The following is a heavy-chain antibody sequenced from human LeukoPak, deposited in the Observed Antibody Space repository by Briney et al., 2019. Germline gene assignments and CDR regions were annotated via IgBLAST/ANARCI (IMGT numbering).Heavy chain of an antibody. Sequence: GGSLRLSCVASGITVSSNYMSWVRQAPGKGLGWVSIIYSGGATFYADSVKGRFIISRENSNTTLWLQMTSLRAEDTAVYYCARLHYDVLTGPFDYWGQGTLVTVST. J-gene: IGHJ4*02. CDR3: ARLHYDVLTGPFDY. CDR2: IYSGGAT. CDR1: GITVSSNY. V-gene: IGHV3-66*04. D-gene: IGHD3-9*01.